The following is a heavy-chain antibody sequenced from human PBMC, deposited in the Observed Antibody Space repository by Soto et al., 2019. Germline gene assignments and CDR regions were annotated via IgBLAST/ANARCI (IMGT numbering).Heavy chain of an antibody. D-gene: IGHD2-8*01. CDR2: INSDGSST. CDR3: ARDPDIDAIVLMVYVGMDV. V-gene: IGHV3-74*01. Sequence: GGSLRLSCAASGFTFSSYWMHWVRQAPGKGLVWVSRINSDGSSTSYADSVKGRFTISRGNTKNTLYLQMNSLRAEDTAVYYCARDPDIDAIVLMVYVGMDVWGQGTTVTV. J-gene: IGHJ6*02. CDR1: GFTFSSYW.